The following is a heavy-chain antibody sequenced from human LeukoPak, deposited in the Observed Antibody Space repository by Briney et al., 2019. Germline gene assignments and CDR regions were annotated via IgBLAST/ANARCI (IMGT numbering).Heavy chain of an antibody. CDR3: ARDGYYYDSSGYYEKMYYFDY. J-gene: IGHJ4*02. CDR1: GGSISSYY. CDR2: IYTSGST. V-gene: IGHV4-4*07. D-gene: IGHD3-22*01. Sequence: PSETLSLTCTVSGGSISSYYWSWIRQPAGKGLEWIGRIYTSGSTNYNPSLKSRVTMSVDTSKNQFSLKLSSVTAADTAVYYCARDGYYYDSSGYYEKMYYFDYWGQGTLVTVSS.